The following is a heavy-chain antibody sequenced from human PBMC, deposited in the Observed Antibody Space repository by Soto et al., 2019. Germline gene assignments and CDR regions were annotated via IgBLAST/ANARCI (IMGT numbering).Heavy chain of an antibody. D-gene: IGHD3-10*01. CDR1: GYSFTSYG. CDR2: ISAYNGNT. Sequence: DSVQVSCTASGYSFTSYGITWVRQAPGQGLEWMGWISAYNGNTNYAQNLQDRVTLTTDTSTYTAYMELRSLQSDDTAVYYCAREVWSYVSAPGAVFDACGKGALVTLAS. V-gene: IGHV1-18*01. CDR3: AREVWSYVSAPGAVFDA. J-gene: IGHJ4*02.